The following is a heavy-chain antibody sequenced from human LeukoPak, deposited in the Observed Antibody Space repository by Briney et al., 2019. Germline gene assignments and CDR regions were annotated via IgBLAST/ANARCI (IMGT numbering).Heavy chain of an antibody. D-gene: IGHD3-9*01. CDR1: GFTFSSYD. Sequence: GGSLRLSCAASGFTFSSYDMHWVRQATGKGLEWVSGIGSAGDTYYPDSVKGRFTISRDNAKNSLYLQMNSLRAGDTAVYYCARVLPKYFDFLTGFYYYYGMDVWGQETTVTVSS. V-gene: IGHV3-13*01. CDR3: ARVLPKYFDFLTGFYYYYGMDV. J-gene: IGHJ6*02. CDR2: IGSAGDT.